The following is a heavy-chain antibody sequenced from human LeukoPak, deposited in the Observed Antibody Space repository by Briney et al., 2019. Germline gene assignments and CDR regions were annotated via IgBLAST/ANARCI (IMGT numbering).Heavy chain of an antibody. CDR3: AILALYDSSGYYFGNVDY. Sequence: GGSLRLSCVGFGFTFRSHAMSWVRQAPGKGLEWVSAISGSGGSTYYADSVKGRFTISRDNSKNTLYLQMNSLRAEDTAVYYCAILALYDSSGYYFGNVDYWGQGTLVTVSS. CDR2: ISGSGGST. V-gene: IGHV3-23*01. CDR1: GFTFRSHA. J-gene: IGHJ4*02. D-gene: IGHD3-22*01.